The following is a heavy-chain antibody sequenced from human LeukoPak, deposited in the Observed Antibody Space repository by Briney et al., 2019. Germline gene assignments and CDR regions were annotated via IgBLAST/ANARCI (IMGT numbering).Heavy chain of an antibody. Sequence: ASVKVSCTASGYTFTIYYMHWVRQAPGQGLEWMGIINPSGGSTSYAQKFQGRVTMTRDTSTSTVYMELSSLRSEDTAVYYCARRAVGLPYFDYWGQGTLVTVSS. CDR2: INPSGGST. CDR3: ARRAVGLPYFDY. J-gene: IGHJ4*02. V-gene: IGHV1-46*01. D-gene: IGHD2-15*01. CDR1: GYTFTIYY.